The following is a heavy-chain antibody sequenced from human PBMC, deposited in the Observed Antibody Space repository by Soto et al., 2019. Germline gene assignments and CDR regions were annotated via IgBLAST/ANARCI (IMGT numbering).Heavy chain of an antibody. J-gene: IGHJ4*02. CDR3: ARGGTNGWSHDY. V-gene: IGHV3-33*01. CDR2: IWYDGSKK. D-gene: IGHD6-19*01. Sequence: PGGSVRLSCAASGFMFSSYAMHWVRQAPGRGLQWVAIIWYDGSKKYYADSAEGRFTIFRDNSNNMLYLQVNSLRAEDTAVYYCARGGTNGWSHDYWGQGTPVTVSS. CDR1: GFMFSSYA.